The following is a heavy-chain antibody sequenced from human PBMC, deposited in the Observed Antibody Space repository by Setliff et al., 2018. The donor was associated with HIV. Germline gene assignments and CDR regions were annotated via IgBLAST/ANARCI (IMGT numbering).Heavy chain of an antibody. J-gene: IGHJ4*02. D-gene: IGHD6-13*01. CDR3: ARGGSRGSWYWDY. CDR2: IYHSGNT. CDR1: GGFISTGGYS. Sequence: SQTLSLTCTVSGGFISTGGYSWSWIRQPPGKGLEWIGYIYHSGNTYYNPSLKSRVSISVDRSKNHFSLRLSSVTAADTAVYYCARGGSRGSWYWDYWGQGTLVTVSS. V-gene: IGHV4-30-2*01.